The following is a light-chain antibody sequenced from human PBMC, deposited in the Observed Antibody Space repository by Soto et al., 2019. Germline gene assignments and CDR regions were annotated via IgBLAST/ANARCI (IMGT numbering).Light chain of an antibody. CDR3: QLYNSYPCT. J-gene: IGKJ1*01. V-gene: IGKV1-5*01. CDR1: QSIGNW. CDR2: DVS. Sequence: DIQMTQSPSTLSASVGDRVTITCRASQSIGNWLAWYQQKPGKAPKLLIYDVSRLESGVPSRFSGSGSGTEFTLISSSLQPADFATYYCQLYNSYPCTFGQGTKVEIK.